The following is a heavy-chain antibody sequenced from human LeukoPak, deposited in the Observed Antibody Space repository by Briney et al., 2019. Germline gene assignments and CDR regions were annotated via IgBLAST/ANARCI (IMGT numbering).Heavy chain of an antibody. J-gene: IGHJ4*02. Sequence: PGGPLRLSCEGSGFTFRSHWLNWVRQPPGKGPVWVAHIDPDGTTVNYADSVKGRFTVSRDNARNTLYLFMHSLRAEDTAVYFCARHRPREYSGYDPFDYWGRGTLVTVSS. V-gene: IGHV3-74*01. CDR1: GFTFRSHW. D-gene: IGHD5-12*01. CDR3: ARHRPREYSGYDPFDY. CDR2: IDPDGTTV.